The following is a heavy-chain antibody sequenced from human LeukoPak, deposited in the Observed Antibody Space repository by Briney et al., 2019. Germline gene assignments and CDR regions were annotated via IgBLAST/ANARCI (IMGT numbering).Heavy chain of an antibody. CDR3: TDLSTGDAFDI. CDR2: INSDGSST. J-gene: IGHJ3*02. V-gene: IGHV3-74*01. CDR1: GFTFTKYW. Sequence: GGSLRLSCAAPGFTFTKYWMHWVRQAPGKGPVWVARINSDGSSTSYADSVKGRFTISRDNAKNTLYLQMNSLRAEDTAVYYCTDLSTGDAFDIWGQGTMVTVSS. D-gene: IGHD1-1*01.